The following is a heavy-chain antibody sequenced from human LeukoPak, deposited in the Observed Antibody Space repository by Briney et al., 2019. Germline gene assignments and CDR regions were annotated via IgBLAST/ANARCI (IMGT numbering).Heavy chain of an antibody. CDR3: AREGLQFVPHFDY. J-gene: IGHJ4*02. CDR2: ISSNGGST. V-gene: IGHV3-64*01. CDR1: GFTFSSYA. Sequence: GGSLRLSCAASGFTFSSYAMHWVRQAPGKGLDYVSAISSNGGSTYYANSVKGRFTISRDNSKNTLYLQMGSLRAEDMAVYYCAREGLQFVPHFDYWGQGTLVTVSS. D-gene: IGHD5-24*01.